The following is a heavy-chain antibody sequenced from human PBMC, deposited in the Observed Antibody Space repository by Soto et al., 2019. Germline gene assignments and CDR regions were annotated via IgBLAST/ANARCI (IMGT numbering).Heavy chain of an antibody. D-gene: IGHD3-16*01. CDR1: GYTFSGHY. CDR2: IDTNTGGT. Sequence: GASVKVSCKTSGYTFSGHYIHWVRQAPGQGLEYVGWIDTNTGGTNYVQKFQGRVTVTRDTSISTVYMELRRLKSDDTAVYYCAKGGGDGTRYGEHWLGPWGQGTLVTVSS. CDR3: AKGGGDGTRYGEHWLGP. J-gene: IGHJ5*02. V-gene: IGHV1-2*02.